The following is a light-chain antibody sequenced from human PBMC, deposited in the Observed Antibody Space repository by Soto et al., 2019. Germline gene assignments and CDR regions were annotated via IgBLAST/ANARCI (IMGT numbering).Light chain of an antibody. Sequence: DIQMTQSPSSLSASVGDRVTITCRASQSISSYLNWYQQKPGKAPKLLIYAASSLQSGVPSRFSGIGFGTVFTLTISSLQPEDFPTYYCQHSYSTPLTFGGGTKVDIK. J-gene: IGKJ4*01. CDR3: QHSYSTPLT. CDR1: QSISSY. V-gene: IGKV1-39*01. CDR2: AAS.